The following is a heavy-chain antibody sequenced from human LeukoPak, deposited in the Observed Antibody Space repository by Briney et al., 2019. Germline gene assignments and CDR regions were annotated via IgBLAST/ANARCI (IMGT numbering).Heavy chain of an antibody. CDR3: AKGSDFWSGYSK. D-gene: IGHD3-3*01. Sequence: GGSLRLSCAASGFTFSSYAMSWVRQAPGKGLEWVSAISGSGGSTYYADSVKGRFTVSRDNSKNTLYLQMNSLRAEDTAVYYCAKGSDFWSGYSKWGQGTLVTVSS. CDR1: GFTFSSYA. CDR2: ISGSGGST. J-gene: IGHJ4*02. V-gene: IGHV3-23*01.